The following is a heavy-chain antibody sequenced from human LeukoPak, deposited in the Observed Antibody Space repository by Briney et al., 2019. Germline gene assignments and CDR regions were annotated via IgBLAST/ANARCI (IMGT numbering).Heavy chain of an antibody. Sequence: ASMKVSCKASGYTFTSYYMHWVRQAPGQGLEWMGIINPSGGSTSYAQKFQGRVTMTRDTSTSTVYMELSSLRSEDTAVYYCARVRIAAALDYWGQGTLVTVSS. CDR2: INPSGGST. V-gene: IGHV1-46*01. J-gene: IGHJ4*02. CDR3: ARVRIAAALDY. CDR1: GYTFTSYY. D-gene: IGHD6-13*01.